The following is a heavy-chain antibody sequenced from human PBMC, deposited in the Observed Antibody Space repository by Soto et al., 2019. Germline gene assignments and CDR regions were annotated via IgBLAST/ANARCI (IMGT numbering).Heavy chain of an antibody. J-gene: IGHJ4*02. D-gene: IGHD4-4*01. CDR3: AKDLFGNYADYFDY. V-gene: IGHV3-23*01. CDR1: AFTFSSYA. CDR2: ISGSGANT. Sequence: EVPLLESGGGLVQPGGSLRLSCAASAFTFSSYAMSWLRQAPGKGLEWVSGISGSGANTYYADSVKGRFTISRDNSKNTLYLQMNSLRVEDTAVYYCAKDLFGNYADYFDYWGQGTLVTVSS.